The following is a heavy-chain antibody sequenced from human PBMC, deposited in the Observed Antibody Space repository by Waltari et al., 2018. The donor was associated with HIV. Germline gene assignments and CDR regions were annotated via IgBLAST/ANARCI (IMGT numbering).Heavy chain of an antibody. J-gene: IGHJ4*02. CDR1: GGSITSSTYF. Sequence: QLQESGPGVVKPSEALSLICRISGGSITSSTYFWGWIRQPPGKGLEWLGSIYSNGKTYYNPSLNGRVTISADMFENHFALKLESVTAADTAIYYCVRGVDKWGRGTLVAVSS. CDR3: VRGVDK. CDR2: IYSNGKT. V-gene: IGHV4-39*02. D-gene: IGHD3-3*01.